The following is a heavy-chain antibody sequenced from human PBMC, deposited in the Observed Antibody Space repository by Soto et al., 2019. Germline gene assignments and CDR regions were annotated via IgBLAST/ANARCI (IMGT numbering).Heavy chain of an antibody. Sequence: SVKVSCKASGGTFSSYAISWVRQAPGQGLEWMGGIIPIFGTANYAQKFQGRVTITADKSTSTAYMELSSLRSEDTAVYYCARAEWELPKGFDYWGQGTLVTVSS. J-gene: IGHJ4*02. V-gene: IGHV1-69*06. CDR1: GGTFSSYA. CDR3: ARAEWELPKGFDY. CDR2: IIPIFGTA. D-gene: IGHD1-26*01.